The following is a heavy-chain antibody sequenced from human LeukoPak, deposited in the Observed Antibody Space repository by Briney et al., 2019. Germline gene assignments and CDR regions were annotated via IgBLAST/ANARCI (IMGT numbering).Heavy chain of an antibody. V-gene: IGHV4-59*01. Sequence: SETLSLTCTVSGGSISSSYGSCVREPPGKGLEWIGYIYYSRITNYTPSLKSRVTISLDTSKNQLSLKLNSVTAAGTAVYYCARESGAFDYWGQGALVTVSS. CDR1: GGSISSSY. CDR3: ARESGAFDY. CDR2: IYYSRIT. J-gene: IGHJ4*02.